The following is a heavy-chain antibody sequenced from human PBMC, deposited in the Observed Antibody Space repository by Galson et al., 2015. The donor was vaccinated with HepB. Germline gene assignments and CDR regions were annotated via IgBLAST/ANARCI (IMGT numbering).Heavy chain of an antibody. Sequence: SLRLSCAASGFTFNSHWMHWVRQAPGKGLVWVSRLNSDGSSTSYADSVKGRFTISRDNAKNTLYLQMNSLRAEDTAVYYCARGGPYSSSGFDYWGQGTLVTVSS. V-gene: IGHV3-74*01. CDR2: LNSDGSST. CDR3: ARGGPYSSSGFDY. CDR1: GFTFNSHW. D-gene: IGHD6-13*01. J-gene: IGHJ4*02.